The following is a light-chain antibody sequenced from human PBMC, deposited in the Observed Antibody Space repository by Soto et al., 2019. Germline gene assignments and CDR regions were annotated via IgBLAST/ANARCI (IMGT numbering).Light chain of an antibody. V-gene: IGKV4-1*01. J-gene: IGKJ1*01. CDR1: QSVLYSSSNKNY. Sequence: DIVMTQSPDSLAVSLGERATINCKSSQSVLYSSSNKNYLAWYQQKPGQPPKLLIYWASTRESGVPDRFSGSGSGTDFTLTISSLQAEDVAVYYCQQYYSIPWKFDQGTKVEIK. CDR3: QQYYSIPWK. CDR2: WAS.